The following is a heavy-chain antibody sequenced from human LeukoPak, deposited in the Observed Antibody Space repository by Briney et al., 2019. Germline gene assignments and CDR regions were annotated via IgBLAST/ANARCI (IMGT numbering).Heavy chain of an antibody. D-gene: IGHD3-22*01. CDR2: INQDGSEK. Sequence: PGGSLRLSCVASGFTFSNYWMSWVRQAPGKGLERVANINQDGSEKYSVDSVKGRFTFSRDNAKNSLFLQMNSLRADDTAVCYCARDDSSGYYYFDNWGQGTLVTVSS. V-gene: IGHV3-7*01. CDR3: ARDDSSGYYYFDN. J-gene: IGHJ4*02. CDR1: GFTFSNYW.